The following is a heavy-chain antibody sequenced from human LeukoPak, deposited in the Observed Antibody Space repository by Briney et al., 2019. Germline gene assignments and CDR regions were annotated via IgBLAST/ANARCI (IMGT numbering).Heavy chain of an antibody. CDR1: GYTFTGYY. D-gene: IGHD6-13*01. CDR2: INPNSGGT. CDR3: ASSGSSWSSGLDY. V-gene: IGHV1-2*02. Sequence: ASVKVSCKASGYTFTGYYMHWVRQAPGQGLEWMGWINPNSGGTNCAQKFQGRVTMTRDTSISTAYMELSRLRSDDTAVYYCASSGSSWSSGLDYWGQGTLVTVSS. J-gene: IGHJ4*02.